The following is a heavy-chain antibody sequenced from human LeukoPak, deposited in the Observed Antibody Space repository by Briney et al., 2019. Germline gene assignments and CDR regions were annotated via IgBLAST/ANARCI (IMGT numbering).Heavy chain of an antibody. D-gene: IGHD1-1*01. V-gene: IGHV4-39*07. J-gene: IGHJ6*03. CDR1: GGSISSSSYF. CDR3: ARVSWFPGTSYYYMDV. Sequence: LETLSLTCTVSGGSISSSSYFWGWIRQPPGKGLEWIGNIFYSGSTYYNPSLKSRVTISVDTSKNQFSLKLSSVTAADTAVYYCARVSWFPGTSYYYMDVWGKGTTVTVSS. CDR2: IFYSGST.